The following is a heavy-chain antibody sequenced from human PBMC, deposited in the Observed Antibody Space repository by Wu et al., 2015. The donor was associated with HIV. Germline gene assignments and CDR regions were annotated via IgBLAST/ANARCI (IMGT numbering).Heavy chain of an antibody. V-gene: IGHV1-69*05. CDR2: IIPIFGTA. Sequence: QVQLVQSGAEVKKPGSSVKVSCKASGGTFSSYAISWVRQAPGQGLEWMGGIIPIFGTANYAQKFQGRVTITTDESTSTAYMELSSLRSEDTAVYYCARTGYCSGGSCRHYYFDYWGQGTLVTVSS. J-gene: IGHJ4*02. CDR3: ARTGYCSGGSCRHYYFDY. CDR1: GGTFSSYA. D-gene: IGHD2-15*01.